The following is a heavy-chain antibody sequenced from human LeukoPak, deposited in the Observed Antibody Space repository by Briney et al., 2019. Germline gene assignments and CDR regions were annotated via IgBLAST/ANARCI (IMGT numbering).Heavy chain of an antibody. V-gene: IGHV4-59*01. J-gene: IGHJ4*02. D-gene: IGHD4-17*01. CDR1: GGSISSYY. CDR2: IYYSGST. Sequence: PSETLSLTCTVSGGSISSYYWSWIRQPPGKGLEWIGYIYYSGSTNYTPSLKSRVTISVDTSKNQFSLKLSSVTAADTAVYYCASFGGYGDYPPSYSFDYWGQGTLVTVSS. CDR3: ASFGGYGDYPPSYSFDY.